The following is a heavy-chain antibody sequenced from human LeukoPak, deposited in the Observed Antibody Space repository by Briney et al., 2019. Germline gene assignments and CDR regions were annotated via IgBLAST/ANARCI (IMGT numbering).Heavy chain of an antibody. CDR1: GGSISSYY. V-gene: IGHV4-59*01. CDR3: ARAPYSSSWLEYFQH. D-gene: IGHD6-13*01. Sequence: PSETLSLTCTVSGGSISSYYWSWIRQPPGKGLEWIGYIYYSGSTNYNPSLKSRVTISVDTSKSQFSLKLRSVTAADTAVYYCARAPYSSSWLEYFQHWGQGTLVTVSS. CDR2: IYYSGST. J-gene: IGHJ1*01.